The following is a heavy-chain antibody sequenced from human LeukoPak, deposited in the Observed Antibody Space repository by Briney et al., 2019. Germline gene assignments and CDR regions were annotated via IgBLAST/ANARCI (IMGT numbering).Heavy chain of an antibody. V-gene: IGHV1-8*01. Sequence: ASVKVSCKASGYTFTSYDINWVRQATGQGQEWMGWMNPNSGNTGYAQKFQGRVTMTRNTSISTAYMELSSLRSEDTAVYYCARDTTPYYYYYGMDVWGQGTTVTVSS. D-gene: IGHD1-14*01. J-gene: IGHJ6*02. CDR3: ARDTTPYYYYYGMDV. CDR1: GYTFTSYD. CDR2: MNPNSGNT.